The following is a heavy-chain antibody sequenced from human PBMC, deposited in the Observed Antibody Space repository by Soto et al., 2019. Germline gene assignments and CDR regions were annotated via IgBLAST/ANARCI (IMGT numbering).Heavy chain of an antibody. V-gene: IGHV1-18*04. Sequence: QVQLVQSGAEVKKPGASVKVSCKASGYTFTSYGISWVRQAPGQGLEWMGWISAYNGNTNYAQKLQGRVTMTTDTSTSTAYRELRSLRSDDTAVYYCASSGLGYCSGGSCYSEAYDYWGQGTLVTVSS. CDR3: ASSGLGYCSGGSCYSEAYDY. J-gene: IGHJ4*02. D-gene: IGHD2-15*01. CDR2: ISAYNGNT. CDR1: GYTFTSYG.